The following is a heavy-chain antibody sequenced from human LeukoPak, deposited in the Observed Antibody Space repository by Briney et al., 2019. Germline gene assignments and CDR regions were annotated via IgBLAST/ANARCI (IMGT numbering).Heavy chain of an antibody. CDR1: GFTFSSYA. V-gene: IGHV3-30-3*01. Sequence: PGGSLRLSCAASGFTFSSYAMHWVRQAPGKGLEWVAVISYDGSNKYYADSVKGRFTISRDNSKNTLYLQMNSLRAEDTAVYYCASIYDSSGYYHDYWGQGTLVTVSS. J-gene: IGHJ4*02. CDR3: ASIYDSSGYYHDY. D-gene: IGHD3-22*01. CDR2: ISYDGSNK.